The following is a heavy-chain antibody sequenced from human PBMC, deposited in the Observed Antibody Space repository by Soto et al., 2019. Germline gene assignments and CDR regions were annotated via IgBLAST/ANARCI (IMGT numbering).Heavy chain of an antibody. CDR1: GGSISSYY. D-gene: IGHD2-15*01. CDR2: IYYSGST. J-gene: IGHJ4*02. V-gene: IGHV4-59*01. CDR3: ATMGTPATGLYFFDY. Sequence: SETLSLTCTVSGGSISSYYWSWIRQPPGKGLEWIGYIYYSGSTNYNPSLKSRVTISVDTSKNQFSLKLSSVTAADTAVYYCATMGTPATGLYFFDYWGQGSLVTVS.